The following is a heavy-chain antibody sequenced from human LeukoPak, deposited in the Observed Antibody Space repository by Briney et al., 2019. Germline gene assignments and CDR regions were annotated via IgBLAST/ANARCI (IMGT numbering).Heavy chain of an antibody. D-gene: IGHD3-22*01. V-gene: IGHV3-13*01. CDR1: GFTFSRYD. CDR3: ATGKGARYYYDSSGIDAFDI. Sequence: GGSLRLSCAASGFTFSRYDMHWVPQATGKGLEAVSAIGTAGDTYYPGSVKGRFTISREKAKNSLYLQMNSLSAGDPAVYYCATGKGARYYYDSSGIDAFDIWGQGTMVTVSS. J-gene: IGHJ3*02. CDR2: IGTAGDT.